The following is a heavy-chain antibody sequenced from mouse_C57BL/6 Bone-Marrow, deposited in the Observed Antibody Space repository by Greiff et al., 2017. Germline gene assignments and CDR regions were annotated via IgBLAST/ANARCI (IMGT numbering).Heavy chain of an antibody. J-gene: IGHJ4*01. D-gene: IGHD5-5*01. CDR2: INPYNGDT. CDR3: ARSLSYLHY. CDR1: GYSFTGYF. V-gene: IGHV1-20*01. Sequence: VQLQQSGPELVKPGASVKISCKASGYSFTGYFMNWVMQSHGKSLEWIGRINPYNGDTFYNQKFKGKATLTVDKSSSTAHMELRSLTSEDSAVYYCARSLSYLHYWGQGTSVTVSS.